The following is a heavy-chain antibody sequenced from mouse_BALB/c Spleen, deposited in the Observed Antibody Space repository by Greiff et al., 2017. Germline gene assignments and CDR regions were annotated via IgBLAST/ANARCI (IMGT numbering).Heavy chain of an antibody. CDR2: ISSGGSYT. V-gene: IGHV5-9-4*01. D-gene: IGHD1-1*01. J-gene: IGHJ2*01. CDR1: GFTFSSYA. CDR3: ARGNGSSYYFDY. Sequence: EVKLVESGGGLVKPGGSLKLSCAASGFTFSSYAMSWVRQSPEKRLEWVAEISSGGSYTYYPDTVTGRFTISRDNAKNTLYLEMSSLRSEDTAMYYCARGNGSSYYFDYWGQGTTLTVSS.